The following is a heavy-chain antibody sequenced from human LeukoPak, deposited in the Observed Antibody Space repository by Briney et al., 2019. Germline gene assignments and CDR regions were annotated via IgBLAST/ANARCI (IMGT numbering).Heavy chain of an antibody. D-gene: IGHD1-7*01. CDR1: GYIFSIYA. Sequence: ASVKVSCKASGYIFSIYAMIWVRQAPGQGLELMGWINPNTGNPTYAQGFTGRFVFSLDTSVSTAYLQISSLKPEDTAVYYCARDYTVAIGTTTYFQHWGQGTLVTVSS. V-gene: IGHV7-4-1*02. J-gene: IGHJ1*01. CDR2: INPNTGNP. CDR3: ARDYTVAIGTTTYFQH.